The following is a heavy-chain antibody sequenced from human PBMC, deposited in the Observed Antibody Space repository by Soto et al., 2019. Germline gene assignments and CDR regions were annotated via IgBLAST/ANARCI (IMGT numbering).Heavy chain of an antibody. D-gene: IGHD3-10*01. CDR1: GFTFSSYA. J-gene: IGHJ6*02. V-gene: IGHV3-23*01. CDR3: AKELLWFGELRDYYGMDV. CDR2: ISGSGGST. Sequence: EVQLLESGGGLVQPGGSLRLSCAASGFTFSSYAMSWVRQAPGKGLEWVSAISGSGGSTYYADSVKGRFTISRDNSKNTLYLQMNSLRDEDTAVYYCAKELLWFGELRDYYGMDVWGQGTTVTVSS.